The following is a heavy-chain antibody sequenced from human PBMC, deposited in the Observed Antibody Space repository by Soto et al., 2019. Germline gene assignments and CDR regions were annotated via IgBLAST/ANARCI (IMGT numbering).Heavy chain of an antibody. J-gene: IGHJ6*02. D-gene: IGHD2-15*01. Sequence: SVKVSCKASGGTFTSYAISWVRQAPGQGLEWVGGIIPIFGTADYAQKFQGRVTITADESTSTAYMELSSLRSEDTAVYYCARDRCSGGSCYVPLDYGMDVWGQGTTVTVSS. CDR3: ARDRCSGGSCYVPLDYGMDV. CDR1: GGTFTSYA. CDR2: IIPIFGTA. V-gene: IGHV1-69*13.